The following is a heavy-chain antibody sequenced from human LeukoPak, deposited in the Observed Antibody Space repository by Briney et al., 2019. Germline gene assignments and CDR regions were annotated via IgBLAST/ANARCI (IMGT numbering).Heavy chain of an antibody. CDR2: INPSGGST. CDR1: GYTFTSYY. D-gene: IGHD3-9*01. J-gene: IGHJ4*02. V-gene: IGHV1-46*01. Sequence: ASVTVSCTASGYTFTSYYMHWVRQAPGQGLEWMGIINPSGGSTSYAQKFQGRVTMTRDTSTSTVYMELSSLRSEDTAVYYCARDSRITIGSFDYWGQGTLVTVSS. CDR3: ARDSRITIGSFDY.